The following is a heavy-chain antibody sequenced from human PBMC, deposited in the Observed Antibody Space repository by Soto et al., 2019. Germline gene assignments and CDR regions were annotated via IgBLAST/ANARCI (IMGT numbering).Heavy chain of an antibody. V-gene: IGHV4-59*01. J-gene: IGHJ5*02. D-gene: IGHD6-13*01. CDR1: GGSISSNY. CDR3: ARDSNSQNWFDP. Sequence: PSETLSLTCTVSGGSISSNYWSWIRQPPGKGLEWIGYIYYSGTTSYNPSLKSRLSISVDTSKNQFSLKLSSVTAADTAVYYCARDSNSQNWFDPWGQGTLVTVSS. CDR2: IYYSGTT.